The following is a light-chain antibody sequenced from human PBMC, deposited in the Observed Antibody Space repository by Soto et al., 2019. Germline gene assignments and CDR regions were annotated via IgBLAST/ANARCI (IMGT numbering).Light chain of an antibody. Sequence: QSVLTQPASVSGSPGQSITISCTGTSSDVSGYDFVSWFQQHPGKAPKLMIYDVTNRPSGVSDRFSGSKSANTASLTIFGLQAEDEADYYCSSYISSSTLEVFGTGTKVTVL. J-gene: IGLJ1*01. CDR1: SSDVSGYDF. CDR3: SSYISSSTLEV. CDR2: DVT. V-gene: IGLV2-14*03.